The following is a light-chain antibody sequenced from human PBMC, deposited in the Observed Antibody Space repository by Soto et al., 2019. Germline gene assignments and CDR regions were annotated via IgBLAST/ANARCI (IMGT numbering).Light chain of an antibody. CDR3: QQYYRCPWT. Sequence: DIQMTQSPSSVSASVGDRVTITCRASQGISTYLGWYQQKPGKAPKSLIYSASSLQSGVPSKFSGVGSGTEFTLTITDMQPDDFATYYCQQYYRCPWTFGQGTKVDI. CDR2: SAS. J-gene: IGKJ1*01. V-gene: IGKV1-16*02. CDR1: QGISTY.